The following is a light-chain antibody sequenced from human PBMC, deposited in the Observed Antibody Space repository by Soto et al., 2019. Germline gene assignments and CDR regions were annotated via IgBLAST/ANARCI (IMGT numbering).Light chain of an antibody. CDR2: AAS. CDR1: QSISSY. Sequence: IQLTQSPSSLSASVGDGVTITCRASQSISSYLNWYQQKPGKAPKLLIYAASSLQSGVPSRFSGSGSGTDFTLTISSLQPEDFATYYCQQSYSTPGTFGQGTKVDI. CDR3: QQSYSTPGT. J-gene: IGKJ1*01. V-gene: IGKV1-39*01.